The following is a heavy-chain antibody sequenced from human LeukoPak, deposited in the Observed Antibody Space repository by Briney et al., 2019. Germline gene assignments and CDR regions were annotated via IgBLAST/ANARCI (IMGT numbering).Heavy chain of an antibody. CDR3: ARASVEHSIVAGDYFDY. D-gene: IGHD1/OR15-1a*01. CDR2: ISQSAIA. Sequence: SETLSLTCAVSGHSINTAHYWAWIRQPPGKGLEWIGNISQSAIASYNPSLKSRVTISLDTSNNHFSLDLRSVTAADTAVYFCARASVEHSIVAGDYFDYWGQGTLVTVSS. J-gene: IGHJ4*02. CDR1: GHSINTAHY. V-gene: IGHV4-38-2*01.